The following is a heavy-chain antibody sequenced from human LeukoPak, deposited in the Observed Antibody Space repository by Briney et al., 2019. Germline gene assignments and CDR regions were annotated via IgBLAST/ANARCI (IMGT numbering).Heavy chain of an antibody. V-gene: IGHV1-18*01. CDR3: ARDLVDGVGAPGAY. CDR1: GYTFTNCG. J-gene: IGHJ4*02. CDR2: INTYNGNT. D-gene: IGHD1-26*01. Sequence: ASVKVSCKASGYTFTNCGITLMRQAPGQGLEWMGWINTYNGNTNYAQKLQGRVTITTDTSTSTAYMELRSLRSDDTAVFYCARDLVDGVGAPGAYWGQGALVTVSS.